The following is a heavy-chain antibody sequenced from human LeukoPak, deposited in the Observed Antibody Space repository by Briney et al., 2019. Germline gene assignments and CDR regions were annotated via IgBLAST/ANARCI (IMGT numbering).Heavy chain of an antibody. V-gene: IGHV1-2*02. CDR2: INPKSGGT. Sequence: ASVKVSCKASGNTFTDYYFHWVRQAPGQGLEWMGWINPKSGGTKYGQLFQGRVTMTRDTSTTSVYMELNRLRSDDTAVYYCARDGTPIYYDSSDPDWYFDLWGRGTLVTVSS. CDR1: GNTFTDYY. J-gene: IGHJ2*01. CDR3: ARDGTPIYYDSSDPDWYFDL. D-gene: IGHD3-22*01.